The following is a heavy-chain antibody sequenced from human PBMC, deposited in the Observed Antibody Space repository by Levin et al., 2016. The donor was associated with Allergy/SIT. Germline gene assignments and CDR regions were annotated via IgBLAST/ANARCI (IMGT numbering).Heavy chain of an antibody. CDR1: GFTLRSYG. V-gene: IGHV3-30*02. Sequence: GESLKISCAASGFTLRSYGIHWVRQAPGKGLEWVAFVRYDGSKKNYADSVKGRFTLFRDSSKNTLYLQMGSLRAEDTAVYYCAKDPTQGYSGSGSYSSYYYYGMDVWGQGTTVTVSS. J-gene: IGHJ6*02. CDR3: AKDPTQGYSGSGSYSSYYYYGMDV. CDR2: VRYDGSKK. D-gene: IGHD3-10*01.